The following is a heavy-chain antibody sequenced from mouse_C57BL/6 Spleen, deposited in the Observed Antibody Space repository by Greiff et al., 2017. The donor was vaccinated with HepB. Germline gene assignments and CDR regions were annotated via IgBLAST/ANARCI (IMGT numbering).Heavy chain of an antibody. V-gene: IGHV5-16*01. CDR3: ARGGRSSYGYFDV. CDR1: GFTFSDYY. CDR2: INYDGSST. D-gene: IGHD1-1*01. Sequence: EVKLMESEGGLVQPGSSMKLSCTASGFTFSDYYMAWVRQVPEKGLEWVANINYDGSSTYYLDSLKSRFIISRDNAKNILYLQMSSLKSEDTATYYCARGGRSSYGYFDVWGTGTTVTVSS. J-gene: IGHJ1*03.